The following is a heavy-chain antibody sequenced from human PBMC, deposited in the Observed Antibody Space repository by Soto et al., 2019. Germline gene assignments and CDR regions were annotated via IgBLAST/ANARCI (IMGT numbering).Heavy chain of an antibody. D-gene: IGHD4-4*01. CDR2: ISDTGRPT. CDR3: ARTLPTSGSAAYHYTLDV. J-gene: IGHJ6*02. CDR1: GFTFSTNA. V-gene: IGHV3-23*01. Sequence: GGSLRLSCVASGFTFSTNALSWVRQAPEKGLEWVSAISDTGRPTYYADSVKGRFTISRDDSARTVFLQMHSLRAEDTAIYYCARTLPTSGSAAYHYTLDVWGQGTTVTVSS.